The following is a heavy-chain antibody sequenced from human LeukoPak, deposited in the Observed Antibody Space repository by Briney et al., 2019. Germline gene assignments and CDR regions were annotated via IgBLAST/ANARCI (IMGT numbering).Heavy chain of an antibody. CDR2: ISSNSGSI. CDR3: AKEKYCSGGSCYSAHYYYYGMDV. Sequence: PGGSLRLSCAASGFTSDDYAMQWVRQAPGKGLEWVSGISSNSGSIGYADSVKGRFTISRDNAKNSLYLQMNSLRAEDTALYYCAKEKYCSGGSCYSAHYYYYGMDVWGQGTTVTVSS. J-gene: IGHJ6*02. CDR1: GFTSDDYA. V-gene: IGHV3-9*02. D-gene: IGHD2-15*01.